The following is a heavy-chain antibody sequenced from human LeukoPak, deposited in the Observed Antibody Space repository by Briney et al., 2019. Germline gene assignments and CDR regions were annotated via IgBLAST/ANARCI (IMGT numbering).Heavy chain of an antibody. CDR2: FDPEDGET. D-gene: IGHD5-18*01. J-gene: IGHJ6*02. CDR1: GYTLTELS. Sequence: ASVTVSCTVSGYTLTELSMHWVRQAPGKGLEWMGGFDPEDGETIYAQKFQGRVTMTEDTSTDTAYMELSSLRSEDTAVYYCATDRPRYSYGYHYYYYGMDVWGQGTTVTVSS. V-gene: IGHV1-24*01. CDR3: ATDRPRYSYGYHYYYYGMDV.